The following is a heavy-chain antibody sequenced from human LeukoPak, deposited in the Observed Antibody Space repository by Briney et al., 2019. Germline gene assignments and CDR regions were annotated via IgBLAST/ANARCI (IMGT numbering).Heavy chain of an antibody. CDR2: IRLDGSTK. D-gene: IGHD3-10*02. CDR1: GFTFSDYG. CDR3: AELGITMIGGV. J-gene: IGHJ6*04. V-gene: IGHV3-30*02. Sequence: GGSLRLSCAASGFTFSDYGMVWVRQAPGKGLEWMAFIRLDGSTKYYADSVKDRFTISRDNSKNTLYLQMNSLRDEDTAVYYCAELGITMIGGVWGKGTTVTISS.